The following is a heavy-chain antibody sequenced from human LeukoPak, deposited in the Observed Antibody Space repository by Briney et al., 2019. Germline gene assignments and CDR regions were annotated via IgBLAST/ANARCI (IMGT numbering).Heavy chain of an antibody. Sequence: KSSETLSLTCTVSGGSISSYYWSWIRQPPGKGLEWTGYIYYSGSTNYNPSLKSRVTISVDTSKNQFSLKLSSVTAADTAVYYCASGRAVAGLDYWGQGTLVTVSS. CDR1: GGSISSYY. J-gene: IGHJ4*02. CDR2: IYYSGST. CDR3: ASGRAVAGLDY. D-gene: IGHD6-19*01. V-gene: IGHV4-59*12.